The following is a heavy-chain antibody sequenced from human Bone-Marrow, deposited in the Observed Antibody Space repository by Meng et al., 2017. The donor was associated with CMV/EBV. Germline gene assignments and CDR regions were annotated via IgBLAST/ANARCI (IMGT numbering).Heavy chain of an antibody. CDR1: GGSISSSNW. V-gene: IGHV4-4*02. CDR3: ARGGVAGRESLYYY. Sequence: VSGGSISSSNWWSWVRHPPGKGLEWIGEIYHSASTNYNPSLKSRVTISVDKSKNQFSLKLSSVTAADTAVYYCARGGVAGRESLYYYWGQGTLVTVSS. CDR2: IYHSAST. D-gene: IGHD6-19*01. J-gene: IGHJ4*02.